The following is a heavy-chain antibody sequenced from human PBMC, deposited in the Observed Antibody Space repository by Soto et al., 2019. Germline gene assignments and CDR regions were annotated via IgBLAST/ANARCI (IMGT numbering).Heavy chain of an antibody. D-gene: IGHD4-17*01. V-gene: IGHV3-30-3*01. CDR2: ISYDGSNK. CDR3: ARDSLDYGDYTYNWFEP. Sequence: GGSLRLSCAASGFTFSSYAMHWVRQAPGKGLEWVAVISYDGSNKYYADSVKGRFTISRDNSKNTLYLQMNSLRAEDTAVYYCARDSLDYGDYTYNWFEPWGQGTLVTVS. J-gene: IGHJ5*02. CDR1: GFTFSSYA.